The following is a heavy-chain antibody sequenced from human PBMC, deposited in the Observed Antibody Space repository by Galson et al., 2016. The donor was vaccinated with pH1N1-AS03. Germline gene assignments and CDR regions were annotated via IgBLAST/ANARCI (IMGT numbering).Heavy chain of an antibody. D-gene: IGHD3-9*01. V-gene: IGHV4-39*07. CDR1: GGSISSRDHY. J-gene: IGHJ5*02. CDR2: IYYSGNS. CDR3: VKDLWMTLDLTA. Sequence: ETLSLTCTVSGGSISSRDHYWVWIRQTPGKGLEWIGHIYYSGNSYYNPSLKSRVTISVDPSKNQISLRLSSVTAADTAIYYCVKDLWMTLDLTAWGQGTLVTVSS.